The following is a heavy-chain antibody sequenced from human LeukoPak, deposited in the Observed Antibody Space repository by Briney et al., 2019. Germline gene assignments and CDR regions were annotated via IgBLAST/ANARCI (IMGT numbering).Heavy chain of an antibody. CDR1: GFTFSSYW. J-gene: IGHJ4*02. V-gene: IGHV3-74*01. D-gene: IGHD5-18*01. Sequence: GGSLRLPCAASGFTFSSYWMHWVRQAPGKGLVWVSRINSDGSSTTYADSVKGRFTISRDNAKNTLYLQMNSLRAEDTAVYYCARVSTIRGYNYALSYWGQGTLVTVSS. CDR3: ARVSTIRGYNYALSY. CDR2: INSDGSST.